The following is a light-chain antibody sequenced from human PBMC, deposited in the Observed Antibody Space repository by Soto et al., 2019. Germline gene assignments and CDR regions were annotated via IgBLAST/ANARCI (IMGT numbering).Light chain of an antibody. Sequence: DIFMTQSPDSLAVSLGERATINCKSSQSVLYSSNNKNYLAWYQQKPGQPPKLLIYWASTRESGVPDRFSGSGSATDFTLTISSLQAEDVAVYYCQQYYSTPLTFGGGTKVDIK. J-gene: IGKJ4*01. V-gene: IGKV4-1*01. CDR2: WAS. CDR1: QSVLYSSNNKNY. CDR3: QQYYSTPLT.